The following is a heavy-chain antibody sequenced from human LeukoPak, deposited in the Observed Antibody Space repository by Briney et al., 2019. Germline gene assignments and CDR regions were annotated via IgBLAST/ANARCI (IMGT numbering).Heavy chain of an antibody. CDR1: GFTFSNHW. CDR3: AKLAVAGNAFDI. CDR2: INGDGTST. Sequence: GGSLRLSCAASGFTFSNHWLHWVRQAPGKGLVWVSRINGDGTSTIYADSVKGRFTISRDNSKNTLYLQMNSLRAEDTAVYYCAKLAVAGNAFDIWGQGTMVTVSS. D-gene: IGHD6-19*01. J-gene: IGHJ3*02. V-gene: IGHV3-74*01.